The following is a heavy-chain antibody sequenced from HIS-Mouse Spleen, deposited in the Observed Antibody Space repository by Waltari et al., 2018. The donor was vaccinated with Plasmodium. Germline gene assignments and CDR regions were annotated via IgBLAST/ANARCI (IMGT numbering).Heavy chain of an antibody. CDR2: INHSGST. CDR3: ARVTSSGVYWYFDL. Sequence: QVQLQQWGAGLLKPSETPSLTCAVYGGSFSGYYWRWIRQPPGKGLEWIGEINHSGSTNYNPSLESRVTISVDTSKNQFSLKLSSVTAADTAVYYCARVTSSGVYWYFDLWGRGTLVTVSS. V-gene: IGHV4-34*01. D-gene: IGHD3-3*01. J-gene: IGHJ2*01. CDR1: GGSFSGYY.